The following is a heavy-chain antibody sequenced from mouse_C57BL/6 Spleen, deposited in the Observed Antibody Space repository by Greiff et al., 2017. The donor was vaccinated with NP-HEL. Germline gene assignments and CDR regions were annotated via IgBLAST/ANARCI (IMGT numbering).Heavy chain of an antibody. J-gene: IGHJ2*01. V-gene: IGHV1-55*01. CDR1: GYTFTSYW. D-gene: IGHD2-3*01. Sequence: QVQLKQPGAELVKPGASVKMSCKASGYTFTSYWITWVKQRPGQGLEWIGDIYPGSGSTNFNEKFKSKATLTVDTSSSTAYMQLSSLTSEDSAVYYCARFDGYLYYFDYWGQGTTLTVSS. CDR3: ARFDGYLYYFDY. CDR2: IYPGSGST.